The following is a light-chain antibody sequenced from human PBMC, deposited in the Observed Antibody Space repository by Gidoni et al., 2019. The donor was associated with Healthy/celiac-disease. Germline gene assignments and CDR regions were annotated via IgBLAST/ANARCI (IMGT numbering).Light chain of an antibody. CDR3: QQRSNWPLT. V-gene: IGKV3-11*01. CDR2: DAS. Sequence: EIVLTQSPATLSLSPGERATLSCRASQSFSSSLAWCQQKPGQAPRLLIYDASNRATGIPARFSGSGSGTDFTLTISSLEPEDFAVYYCQQRSNWPLTFGGGTKVEIK. J-gene: IGKJ4*01. CDR1: QSFSSS.